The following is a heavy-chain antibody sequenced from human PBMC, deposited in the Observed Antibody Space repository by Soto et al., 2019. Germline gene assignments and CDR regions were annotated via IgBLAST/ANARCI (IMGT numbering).Heavy chain of an antibody. CDR1: GGSISSYY. V-gene: IGHV4-59*01. D-gene: IGHD3-16*02. J-gene: IGHJ6*03. Sequence: PSETLSLTCTVSGGSISSYYWSWIRQPPGKGLEWIGYIYYSGSTNYNPSLKSRVTISVDTSKNQFSLKLSSVTAADTAVYYCAGESLVYRDYYYYMDVWGKGTTVTVSS. CDR2: IYYSGST. CDR3: AGESLVYRDYYYYMDV.